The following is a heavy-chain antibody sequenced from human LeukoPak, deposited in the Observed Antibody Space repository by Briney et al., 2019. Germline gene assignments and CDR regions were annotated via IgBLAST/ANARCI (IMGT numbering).Heavy chain of an antibody. D-gene: IGHD3/OR15-3a*01. Sequence: PGGSLRLSCAASGFTFSSYAMSWVRQAPGKGLEWVSVISGSGGSTYYADSVKGRFTISRDNSKNTLYLQMNSLRAEDTAVYYCAKDYDFWIGNYYYYYMDVWGKGTTVTVSS. J-gene: IGHJ6*03. CDR3: AKDYDFWIGNYYYYYMDV. V-gene: IGHV3-23*01. CDR1: GFTFSSYA. CDR2: ISGSGGST.